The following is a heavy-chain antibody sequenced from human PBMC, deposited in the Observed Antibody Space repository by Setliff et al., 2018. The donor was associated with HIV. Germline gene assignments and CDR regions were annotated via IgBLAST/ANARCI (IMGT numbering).Heavy chain of an antibody. CDR3: ARARLQGIVTAVGPRDNCLDP. V-gene: IGHV1-18*01. Sequence: GASVKVSCKASGYTFTNFGISWVRQAPGQGPEWMGWISGCNGNTNYAEKFLGRVTMTTDTSTSTAYMELRSLSSDDTAVYYCARARLQGIVTAVGPRDNCLDPWGQGTRVTVSS. CDR1: GYTFTNFG. J-gene: IGHJ5*02. CDR2: ISGCNGNT. D-gene: IGHD1-26*01.